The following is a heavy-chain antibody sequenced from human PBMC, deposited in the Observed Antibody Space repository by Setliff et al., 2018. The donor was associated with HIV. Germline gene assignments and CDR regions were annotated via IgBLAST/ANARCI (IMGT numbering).Heavy chain of an antibody. D-gene: IGHD3-3*01. CDR2: IYYSGST. CDR3: TRGPEGVAGGDY. J-gene: IGHJ4*02. Sequence: PSETLSLTCTVSGASISSHYWNWIRQPPGKALEWIGYIYYSGSTNYNPSFKSRVTISVDRSKRQFSLNLSSVTAADTAIYYCTRGPEGVAGGDYWGQGILVTVSS. CDR1: GASISSHY. V-gene: IGHV4-59*11.